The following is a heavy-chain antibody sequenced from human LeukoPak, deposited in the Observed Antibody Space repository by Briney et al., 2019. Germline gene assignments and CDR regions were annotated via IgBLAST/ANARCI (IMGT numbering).Heavy chain of an antibody. CDR3: ASGPSNTTIVVPNGGLD. D-gene: IGHD3-22*01. CDR2: INHSGST. J-gene: IGHJ4*02. Sequence: SETLSLTCAVYGGSFSGYYWSWIRQPPGKGLEWIGEINHSGSTNYNPSLKSRVTISVDTSKNQFSLKLSSVTAADTAVYYCASGPSNTTIVVPNGGLDWGQGTLVTVSS. CDR1: GGSFSGYY. V-gene: IGHV4-34*01.